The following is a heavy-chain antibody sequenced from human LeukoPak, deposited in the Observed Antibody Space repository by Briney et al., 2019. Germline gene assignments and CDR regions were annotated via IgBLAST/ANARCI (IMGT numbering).Heavy chain of an antibody. Sequence: SVEVSCKAPGGTFSSYAISWVRQAPGQGLEWMGGIIPIFGTANYAQKFQGRVTITADESTSTAYMELSSLRSEDTAVYYCARVGGYGVFDYWGQGTLVTVSS. CDR3: ARVGGYGVFDY. CDR1: GGTFSSYA. J-gene: IGHJ4*02. CDR2: IIPIFGTA. D-gene: IGHD5-12*01. V-gene: IGHV1-69*13.